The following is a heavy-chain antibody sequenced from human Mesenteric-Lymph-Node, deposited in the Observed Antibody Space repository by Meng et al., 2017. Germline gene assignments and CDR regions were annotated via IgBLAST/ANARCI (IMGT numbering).Heavy chain of an antibody. D-gene: IGHD1-26*01. CDR3: ARGQRSYSGSYPEWFDP. V-gene: IGHV4-30-4*01. CDR2: IYYSGST. J-gene: IGHJ5*02. Sequence: QAKLQESGPGLVKPSQTLSLTCTVSGGSISSGDYYWSWIRQPPGKGLEWIGCIYYSGSTYYNPSLKGRVTISVDTSKNQFSLNLSSVTAADTAVYYCARGQRSYSGSYPEWFDPWGQGTLVTVSS. CDR1: GGSISSGDYY.